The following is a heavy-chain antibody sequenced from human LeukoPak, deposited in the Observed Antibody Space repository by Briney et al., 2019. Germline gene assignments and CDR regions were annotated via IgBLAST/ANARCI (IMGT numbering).Heavy chain of an antibody. CDR1: GYSISSGYY. J-gene: IGHJ4*02. Sequence: SETLSLTCTVSGYSISSGYYWSWIRQPPGKGLEWIGEINHSGSTNYNPSLKSRVTISVDTSKNQFSLKLSSVTAADTAVYYCARGRGWWPPTRYFDYWGQGTLVTVSS. D-gene: IGHD2-15*01. CDR2: INHSGST. V-gene: IGHV4-38-2*02. CDR3: ARGRGWWPPTRYFDY.